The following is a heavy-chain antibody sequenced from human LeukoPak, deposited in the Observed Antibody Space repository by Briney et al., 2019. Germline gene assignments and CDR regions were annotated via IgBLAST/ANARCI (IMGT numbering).Heavy chain of an antibody. CDR1: GGSISSGSYE. CDR2: IYHSGST. D-gene: IGHD6-6*01. V-gene: IGHV4-39*07. Sequence: SETLSLTCTVSGGSISSGSYEWRWIRQAGGKGLEGIGYIYHSGSTYYNPSLKSRVTISVDRSKNQFSLKLSSVTAADTAVYYCARDSSRAARGIQHWGQGTLVTVSS. CDR3: ARDSSRAARGIQH. J-gene: IGHJ1*01.